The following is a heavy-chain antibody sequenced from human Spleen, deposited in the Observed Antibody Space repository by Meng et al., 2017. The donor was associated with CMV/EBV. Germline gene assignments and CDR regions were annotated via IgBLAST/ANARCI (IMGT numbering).Heavy chain of an antibody. CDR2: IYYRSTWAD. D-gene: IGHD6-19*01. J-gene: IGHJ4*02. CDR3: AREYTAGWWD. V-gene: IGHV6-1*01. Sequence: ISGVSVSSNSAAWTWIKQSPSRGLEWLGRIYYRSTWADEYAISMRGRITINPDTSKNQFSLQLDSLTPEDSAIYYCAREYTAGWWDWGQGTLVTVSS. CDR1: GVSVSSNSAA.